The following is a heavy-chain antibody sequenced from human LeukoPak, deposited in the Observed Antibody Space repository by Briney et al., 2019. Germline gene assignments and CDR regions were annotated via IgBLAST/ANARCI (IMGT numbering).Heavy chain of an antibody. CDR1: GFTVSSNY. J-gene: IGHJ4*02. V-gene: IGHV3-66*04. D-gene: IGHD4-17*01. Sequence: PGGSLRLSCAASGFTVSSNYMSWVRQAPGKGLEWVSVIYSGGSTYYADSVKGRFTISRDNAKNSLYLRMNSLRAEDTAVYYCARLRTTVTSPFDYWGQGTLVTVSS. CDR3: ARLRTTVTSPFDY. CDR2: IYSGGST.